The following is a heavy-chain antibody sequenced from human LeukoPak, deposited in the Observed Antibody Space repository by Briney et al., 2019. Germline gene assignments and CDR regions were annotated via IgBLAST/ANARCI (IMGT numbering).Heavy chain of an antibody. V-gene: IGHV4-34*01. CDR1: GGSFSGYY. CDR2: INHSGST. CDR3: ARVDILRYFDWLLYPLGWFDP. Sequence: SETLSLTCAVYGGSFSGYYWSWIRQPPGKGLEWIGEINHSGSTNYNPSLKSRVTISVDTSKNQFSLKLSSVTAADTAVYYCARVDILRYFDWLLYPLGWFDPWGQGTPVSVSA. J-gene: IGHJ5*02. D-gene: IGHD3-9*01.